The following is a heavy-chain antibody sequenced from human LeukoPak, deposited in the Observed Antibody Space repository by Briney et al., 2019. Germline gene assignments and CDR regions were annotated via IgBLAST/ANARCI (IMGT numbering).Heavy chain of an antibody. CDR1: GYTFTSYY. D-gene: IGHD5-12*01. V-gene: IGHV1-46*01. CDR2: INLSGGST. Sequence: ASVKVSCKASGYTFTSYYMHWVRQAPGQGLEWMGVINLSGGSTSYAQKFQGRVTMTRDTSTSTVYMELSSLRSEDTAVYYCARNRRLGGYSGQAHYFDYWGQGTLVTVSS. J-gene: IGHJ4*02. CDR3: ARNRRLGGYSGQAHYFDY.